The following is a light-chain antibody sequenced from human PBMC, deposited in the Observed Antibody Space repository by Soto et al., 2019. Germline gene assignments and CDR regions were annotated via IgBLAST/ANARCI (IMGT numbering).Light chain of an antibody. J-gene: IGKJ1*01. CDR2: AAS. CDR1: QSINSY. Sequence: IQLTQSQCSLSASVGDRVTLACRASQSINSYLNWYQQKPGKAPRLLISAASSLQSGVPSRFSGSGSGTDFTLTISSLQPEDFATYFCQQSYSTLGTFGQGTKVDI. V-gene: IGKV1-39*01. CDR3: QQSYSTLGT.